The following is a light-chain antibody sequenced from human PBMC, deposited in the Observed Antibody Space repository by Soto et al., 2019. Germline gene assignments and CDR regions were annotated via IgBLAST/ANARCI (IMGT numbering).Light chain of an antibody. V-gene: IGKV3-20*01. J-gene: IGKJ1*01. CDR3: HQYSSSPWT. CDR2: GVS. Sequence: EIVLTQSPGTLSLSPGEIATLSCRASQSVSASYLAWYQQKRGQAPRLLISGVSSRATGIPDRFSGSGSGTDFTLTISRLEPEDFAVYFCHQYSSSPWTFGQGTKVEIK. CDR1: QSVSASY.